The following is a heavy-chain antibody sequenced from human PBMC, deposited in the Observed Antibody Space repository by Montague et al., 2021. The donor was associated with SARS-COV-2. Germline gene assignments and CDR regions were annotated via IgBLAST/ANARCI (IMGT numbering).Heavy chain of an antibody. CDR2: IYNSDKT. Sequence: SETLSLTCTVYGGSISTTNYYWAWIRQPPGKGLEWVGSIYNSDKTYYNPSLESRLTMSVDTSKNQFSLKLRSVTDADAAVYHCARAWRYGDYSGVHFAPWGQGTLVTVSS. D-gene: IGHD4-17*01. J-gene: IGHJ5*02. V-gene: IGHV4-39*07. CDR1: GGSISTTNYY. CDR3: ARAWRYGDYSGVHFAP.